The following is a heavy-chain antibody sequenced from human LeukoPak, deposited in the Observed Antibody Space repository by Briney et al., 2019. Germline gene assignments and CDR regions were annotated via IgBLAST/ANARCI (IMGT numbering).Heavy chain of an antibody. D-gene: IGHD3-16*02. CDR3: ARGDYVWGSYRYKPLDY. CDR2: IIPIFGTA. CDR1: GGTFSSYA. Sequence: SVKVSCKASGGTFSSYAISWVRQAPGQGLEWMGRIIPIFGTANYAQKFQGRVTITTDESTSTAYMELSSLRSEDTAVYYCARGDYVWGSYRYKPLDYWGQGTLVTVS. V-gene: IGHV1-69*05. J-gene: IGHJ4*02.